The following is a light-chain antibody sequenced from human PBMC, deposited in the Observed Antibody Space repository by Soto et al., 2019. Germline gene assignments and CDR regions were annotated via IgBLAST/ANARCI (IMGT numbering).Light chain of an antibody. CDR2: KAS. CDR3: QQYDSLPT. Sequence: DIQMTQSPSTLSASVGDRVTITCRASQSISSWLAWYQQKPGKAPKLLIYKASSLESGVPSRFSGSGSGTDFSFTISSLQPEDFATYYCQQYDSLPTFGGGTKVDIK. J-gene: IGKJ4*01. V-gene: IGKV1-5*03. CDR1: QSISSW.